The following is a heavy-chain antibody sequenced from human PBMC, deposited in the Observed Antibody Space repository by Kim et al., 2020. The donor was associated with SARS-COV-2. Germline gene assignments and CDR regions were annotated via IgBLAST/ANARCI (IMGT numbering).Heavy chain of an antibody. V-gene: IGHV4-31*02. CDR2: GTT. J-gene: IGHJ5*02. Sequence: GTTYDNPSLKSRVTISVDTSKNQFSLKLSSGPAADTAVYYCAREWQGWFDPWGQGTLVTVSS. CDR3: AREWQGWFDP.